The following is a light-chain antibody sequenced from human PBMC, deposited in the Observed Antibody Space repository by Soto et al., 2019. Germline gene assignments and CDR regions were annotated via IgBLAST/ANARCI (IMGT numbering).Light chain of an antibody. V-gene: IGLV2-14*01. CDR2: EVS. Sequence: QSVLTQPASVSGSPGQSITISCTGTSSDVGGYNYVSWYQQHPGKAPKLMIYEVSNRPSGVSNRFSGSKSGNTASLTISGLQAADEADYSCSSYTSSSTLVVFGGGTKLTVL. CDR3: SSYTSSSTLVV. CDR1: SSDVGGYNY. J-gene: IGLJ2*01.